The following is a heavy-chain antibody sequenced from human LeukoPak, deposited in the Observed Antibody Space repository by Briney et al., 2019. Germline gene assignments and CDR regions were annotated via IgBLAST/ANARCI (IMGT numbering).Heavy chain of an antibody. CDR1: GFNFSNYA. J-gene: IGHJ4*02. CDR3: AKDRSSSTSCSNY. Sequence: PGGSLRLSCAASGFNFSNYAMTWVRQAPGKGLEWVSVVTGSSRYTYYADSVKGRFTISRDNSKNILYLEMNSLRVEDTAIYSCAKDRSSSTSCSNYWGRGTLVTVSS. V-gene: IGHV3-23*01. CDR2: VTGSSRYT. D-gene: IGHD2-2*01.